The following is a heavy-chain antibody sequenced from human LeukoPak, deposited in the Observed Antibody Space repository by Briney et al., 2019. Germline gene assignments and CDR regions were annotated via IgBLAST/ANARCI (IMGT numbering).Heavy chain of an antibody. CDR1: GFTFSSYS. Sequence: GGSLRLSCAASGFTFSSYSMNWVRQAPGKGLEWVSSISSSSSYIYYADSVKGRFTISRDNAKNSLYLQTNSLRAEDTAVYYCARVPSPYYFDYWGQGTLVTVSS. J-gene: IGHJ4*02. V-gene: IGHV3-21*01. CDR3: ARVPSPYYFDY. CDR2: ISSSSSYI.